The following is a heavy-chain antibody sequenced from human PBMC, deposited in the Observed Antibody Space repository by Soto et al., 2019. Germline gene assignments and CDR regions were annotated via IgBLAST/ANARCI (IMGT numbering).Heavy chain of an antibody. V-gene: IGHV3-23*01. D-gene: IGHD3-10*01. J-gene: IGHJ6*03. CDR3: AKDGSGATIYYMDV. CDR2: FSGSGGST. CDR1: GFTFSSYA. Sequence: VQLLESGGGLVQPGGSLRLSCAASGFTFSSYAMSWVRQAPGKGLEWVSSFSGSGGSTYYADSVKGRFTISRDNSKNTLYLQMNSLRAEDTAVYYCAKDGSGATIYYMDVWGKGTTVTVSS.